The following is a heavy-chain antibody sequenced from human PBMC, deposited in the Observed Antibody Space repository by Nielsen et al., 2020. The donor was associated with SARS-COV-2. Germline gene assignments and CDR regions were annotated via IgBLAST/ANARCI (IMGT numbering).Heavy chain of an antibody. J-gene: IGHJ5*02. CDR3: ARVGRRFGESP. D-gene: IGHD3-10*01. CDR1: GGSISSSSYY. Sequence: SETLSLTCTVSGGSISSSSYYWSWIRQPPGKGLEWIGEINHSGSTNYNPSLKSRVIISVDTSKNQFSLKLSSVTAADTAVYYCARVGRRFGESPWGQGTLVTVSS. V-gene: IGHV4-39*07. CDR2: INHSGST.